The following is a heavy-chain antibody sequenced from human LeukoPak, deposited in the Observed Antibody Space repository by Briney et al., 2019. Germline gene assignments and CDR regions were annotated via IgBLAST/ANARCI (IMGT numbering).Heavy chain of an antibody. J-gene: IGHJ3*02. V-gene: IGHV4-4*02. Sequence: SETLSLTCAVSGGSISSSNWWSWVRQPPGKGLEWIGEIYHSGSTNYNPSLKSRVTISVDKSKNQFSLKLSSVTAADTAVYYCAPEVWELQGASDIWGQGTMVTVSS. D-gene: IGHD1-26*01. CDR2: IYHSGST. CDR1: GGSISSSNW. CDR3: APEVWELQGASDI.